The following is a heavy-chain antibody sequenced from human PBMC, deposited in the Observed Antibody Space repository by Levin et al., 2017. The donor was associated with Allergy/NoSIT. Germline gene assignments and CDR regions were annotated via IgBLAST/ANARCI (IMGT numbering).Heavy chain of an antibody. CDR2: IYHSGSA. Sequence: ASETLSLTCTVTGGSVSSIPYYWTWIRQPPGKGLEWIGYIYHSGSANYNPSLKSRVTMSVDTSSNQFSLKLRSVTAADTAVYYCVRLADYTGGGHNLDYWGPGTLVAVSS. CDR3: VRLADYTGGGHNLDY. J-gene: IGHJ4*01. D-gene: IGHD2-8*02. V-gene: IGHV4-61*01. CDR1: GGSVSSIPYY.